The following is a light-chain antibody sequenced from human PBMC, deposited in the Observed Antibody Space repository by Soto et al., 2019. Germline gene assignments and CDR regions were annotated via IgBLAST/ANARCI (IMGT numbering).Light chain of an antibody. V-gene: IGLV2-14*03. J-gene: IGLJ1*01. CDR2: DVF. Sequence: QSALTQPASVSGSPGQSITISCTGTSGDVGIYNYVSWYHQCPGKAPKLIIYDVFNRPSGVSDRFSGSKSGNTASLTISGLQPDDEADYYCSSYTRSTTYVFGTGTKLTVL. CDR1: SGDVGIYNY. CDR3: SSYTRSTTYV.